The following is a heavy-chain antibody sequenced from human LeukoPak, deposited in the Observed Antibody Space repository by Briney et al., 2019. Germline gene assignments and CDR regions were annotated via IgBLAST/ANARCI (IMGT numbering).Heavy chain of an antibody. CDR1: GYMFSSYG. V-gene: IGHV1-18*01. CDR2: ISDYNGNT. J-gene: IGHJ3*02. D-gene: IGHD3-9*01. CDR3: ARDYDILTGDHAFDI. Sequence: ASVKVSCKASGYMFSSYGISWVRQAPGQGLEWMGWISDYNGNTNYAQKLQGRVTMTTDTPTSTAYMELRSLRSDDTAVYYCARDYDILTGDHAFDIWGQGTMVTVSS.